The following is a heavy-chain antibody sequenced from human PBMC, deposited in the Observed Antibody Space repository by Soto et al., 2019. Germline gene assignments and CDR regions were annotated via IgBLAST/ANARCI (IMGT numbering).Heavy chain of an antibody. CDR1: VASVSSDDFF. D-gene: IGHD2-15*01. CDR3: ARVPRFCGGGSCYYVMDV. CDR2: IHYTGST. J-gene: IGHJ6*02. Sequence: QVQLQESGPGLVKPSETLSLTCTVSVASVSSDDFFWSWIRQSPGTGLVWIGHIHYTGSTTYNPSLKSRVTISVDTSMNQFSLRLSSVTAADTAMYYCARVPRFCGGGSCYYVMDVWGQGTKVTVSS. V-gene: IGHV4-61*08.